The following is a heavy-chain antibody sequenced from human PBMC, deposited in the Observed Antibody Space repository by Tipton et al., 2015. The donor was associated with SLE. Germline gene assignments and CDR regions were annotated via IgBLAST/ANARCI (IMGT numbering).Heavy chain of an antibody. CDR1: GFTFSSYA. Sequence: SLRLSCAASGFTFSSYAMHWVRQAPGKGLEWVAVTSYDGRSENYADSVRGRFTISRDNSKKMLYLQMNSLRAEDTAVYYRAKDRRGSSWSHDAFDIWGQGTMVTVSS. CDR3: AKDRRGSSWSHDAFDI. J-gene: IGHJ3*02. CDR2: TSYDGRSE. V-gene: IGHV3-30*04. D-gene: IGHD6-13*01.